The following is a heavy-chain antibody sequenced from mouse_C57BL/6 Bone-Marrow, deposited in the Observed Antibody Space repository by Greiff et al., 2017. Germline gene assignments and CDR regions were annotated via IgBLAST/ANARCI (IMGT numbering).Heavy chain of an antibody. Sequence: EVHLVESGGGLVKPGGSLKLSCAASGFTFSDYGMHWVRQAPEKGLEWVAYISSGNSTIYYADTVKGRFTISRDNAKNTLFLQMTSLRSEDTAMYYCASPLTFMDYWGQGTSVTVSS. CDR1: GFTFSDYG. V-gene: IGHV5-17*01. CDR3: ASPLTFMDY. J-gene: IGHJ4*01. D-gene: IGHD1-3*01. CDR2: ISSGNSTI.